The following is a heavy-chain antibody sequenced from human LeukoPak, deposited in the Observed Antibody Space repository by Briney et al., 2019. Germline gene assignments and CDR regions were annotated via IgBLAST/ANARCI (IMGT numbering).Heavy chain of an antibody. V-gene: IGHV5-51*01. CDR2: IYPGDSDT. D-gene: IGHD3-9*01. J-gene: IGHJ4*02. Sequence: ESLKISCKGSGYSFTSYWIGWVRQMPGKGLEWMGIIYPGDSDTRYIPSFEGQVTISADKSITTTYLQWSSLKASDTAMYYCATGLRDILTGYYNYWGQGTLVTVSS. CDR1: GYSFTSYW. CDR3: ATGLRDILTGYYNY.